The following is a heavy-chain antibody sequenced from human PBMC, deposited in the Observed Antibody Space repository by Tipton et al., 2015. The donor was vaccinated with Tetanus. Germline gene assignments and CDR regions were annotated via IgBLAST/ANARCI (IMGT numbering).Heavy chain of an antibody. CDR3: SSSPGNQYLAFFDY. Sequence: TLSLTCTVSGGSISSSNYYWSWIRQPPGKGLEWIGYIYYSGSTYYNPSLKSRVTISIDTSKNQFSLRLSSVTAADTAVYYCSSSPGNQYLAFFDYWGRGTKVTVSS. J-gene: IGHJ4*02. CDR1: GGSISSSNYY. CDR2: IYYSGST. D-gene: IGHD3-3*02. V-gene: IGHV4-30-4*01.